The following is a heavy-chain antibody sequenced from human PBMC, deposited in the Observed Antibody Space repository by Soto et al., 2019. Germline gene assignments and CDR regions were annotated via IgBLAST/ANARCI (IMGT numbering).Heavy chain of an antibody. Sequence: GSLRLSCTASGFTLQNYAMAWVRQAPGKGLEWVSTLIGGHYGTAYSYSVKGRFTVSRDNSKNCLYLQMNSLGVEDTAMYFCAIGKSTGDIDWFDPWGQGSLVTVS. D-gene: IGHD3-10*01. CDR3: AIGKSTGDIDWFDP. J-gene: IGHJ5*02. CDR1: GFTLQNYA. CDR2: LIGGHYGT. V-gene: IGHV3-23*01.